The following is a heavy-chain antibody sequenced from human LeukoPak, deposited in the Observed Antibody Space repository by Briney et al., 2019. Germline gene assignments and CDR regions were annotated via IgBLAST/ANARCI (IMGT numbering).Heavy chain of an antibody. J-gene: IGHJ4*02. Sequence: GGSLRLSCAVSGFTFDDYAMYWVRQAPGKGLEWVSGISWNSGSIAYADSVKGRFTISRDNAKNSLYLQMNSLRAEDTALYYRAKGYCSSTSCLWIYWGQGTLVTVSS. CDR2: ISWNSGSI. V-gene: IGHV3-9*01. D-gene: IGHD2-2*01. CDR3: AKGYCSSTSCLWIY. CDR1: GFTFDDYA.